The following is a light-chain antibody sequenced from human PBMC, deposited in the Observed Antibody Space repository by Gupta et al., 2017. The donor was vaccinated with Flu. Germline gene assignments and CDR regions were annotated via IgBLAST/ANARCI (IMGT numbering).Light chain of an antibody. CDR2: WAS. J-gene: IGKJ1*01. Sequence: SLGEPATINCKASQSWGHSSKNNTYLAWYPPKPGQPPKLLIYWASTRESGVPDRFSGRGSGTDFTLTISSLQAEDVAVYSCQQNDTTPKTFGQGTKLEIK. CDR1: QSWGHSSKNNTY. V-gene: IGKV4-1*01. CDR3: QQNDTTPKT.